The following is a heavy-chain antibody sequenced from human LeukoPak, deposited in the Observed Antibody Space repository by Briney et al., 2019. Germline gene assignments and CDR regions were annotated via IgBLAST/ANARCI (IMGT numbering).Heavy chain of an antibody. Sequence: GGSLRLSCAASGFTFSSYSMNWVRQAPGKGLEWVSYISSSSSTIYYADSVKGRFTISRDNAKNSLYLQMNSLRAEDTAVYYCAREEYMVRGVYDYWGQGTLVTVSS. CDR2: ISSSSSTI. J-gene: IGHJ4*02. CDR3: AREEYMVRGVYDY. V-gene: IGHV3-48*04. D-gene: IGHD3-10*01. CDR1: GFTFSSYS.